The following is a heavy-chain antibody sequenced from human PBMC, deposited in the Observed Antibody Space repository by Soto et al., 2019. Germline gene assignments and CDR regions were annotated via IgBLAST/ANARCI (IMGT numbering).Heavy chain of an antibody. CDR2: INHSGST. CDR3: ARGQGLAVAAHLRYNWFDP. CDR1: GGSFSGYY. V-gene: IGHV4-34*01. D-gene: IGHD6-19*01. J-gene: IGHJ5*02. Sequence: SETLSLTCAVYGGSFSGYYWSWIRQPPGKGLEWIGEINHSGSTNYNPSLKSRVTISVDTSKNQFSLKLSSVTAADTAVYYGARGQGLAVAAHLRYNWFDPWGQGTLVTVLL.